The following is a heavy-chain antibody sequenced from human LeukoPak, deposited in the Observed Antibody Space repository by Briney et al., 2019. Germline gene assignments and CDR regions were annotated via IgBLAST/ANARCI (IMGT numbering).Heavy chain of an antibody. D-gene: IGHD6-19*01. V-gene: IGHV3-23*01. CDR2: ISGSGGST. CDR1: GFTFSSYG. Sequence: GRSLRLSCAASGFTFSSYGMHWVRQAPGKGLEWVSAISGSGGSTYYADSVKGRFTISRDNSKNTLYLQMNSLRAEDTAVYYCAKAPGIAVPFDYWGQGTLVTVSS. CDR3: AKAPGIAVPFDY. J-gene: IGHJ4*02.